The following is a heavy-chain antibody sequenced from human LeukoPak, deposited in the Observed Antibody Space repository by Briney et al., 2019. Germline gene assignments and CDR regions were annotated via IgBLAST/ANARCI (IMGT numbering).Heavy chain of an antibody. D-gene: IGHD6-13*01. CDR3: AAQGAGVAAAGTGGYFDY. V-gene: IGHV1-69*01. CDR2: IIPIFGTA. CDR1: GGTFSSYA. J-gene: IGHJ4*02. Sequence: SVKVSCKASGGTFSSYAISWVRQAPGQGLEWMGGIIPIFGTANYAQKFQGRVTITADESTSTAYMELSSLRSEDTAVYYCAAQGAGVAAAGTGGYFDYWGQGTLVTVSS.